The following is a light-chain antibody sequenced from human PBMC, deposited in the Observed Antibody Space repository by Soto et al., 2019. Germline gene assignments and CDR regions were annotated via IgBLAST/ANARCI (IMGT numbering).Light chain of an antibody. V-gene: IGKV1-9*01. CDR1: QAISRS. J-gene: IGKJ4*01. CDR3: QQLNSYPLT. Sequence: DIQLTQSPSFLSASVGDKVTITCRASQAISRSLAWYQQNPGKAPKLLIYGASTLQSGVPSRFSGSGSGTEFTLTISSLQPEDFATYYCQQLNSYPLTFGGGAKVEIK. CDR2: GAS.